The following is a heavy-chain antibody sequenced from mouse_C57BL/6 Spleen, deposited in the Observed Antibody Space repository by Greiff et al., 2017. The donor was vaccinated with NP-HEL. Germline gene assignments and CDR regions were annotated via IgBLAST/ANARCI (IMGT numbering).Heavy chain of an antibody. CDR1: GYTFTSYW. V-gene: IGHV1-50*01. CDR2: IDPSDSYT. J-gene: IGHJ2*01. D-gene: IGHD1-1*02. Sequence: QVQLQQPGAELVKPGASVKLSCKASGYTFTSYWMQWVKQRPGQGLEWIGEIDPSDSYTNYNQKFKGKATLTVDTSSSTAYMQLSSLTSEDSAVYYCARGGGYCDYWGQGTTLTVSS. CDR3: ARGGGYCDY.